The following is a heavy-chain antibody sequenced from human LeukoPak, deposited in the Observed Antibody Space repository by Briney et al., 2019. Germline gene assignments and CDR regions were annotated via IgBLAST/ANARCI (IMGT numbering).Heavy chain of an antibody. D-gene: IGHD5-24*01. CDR3: AKEGGDGYNIDGAFDI. J-gene: IGHJ3*02. CDR2: ISWNSGSI. CDR1: GFTFDDYA. V-gene: IGHV3-9*03. Sequence: GRSLRLSCAASGFTFDDYAMHWVRQAPGKGLEWVSGISWNSGSIGYADSVKGRFTISRDNAKNSLYLQMNSLRAEDMALYYCAKEGGDGYNIDGAFDIWGQGTMVTVSS.